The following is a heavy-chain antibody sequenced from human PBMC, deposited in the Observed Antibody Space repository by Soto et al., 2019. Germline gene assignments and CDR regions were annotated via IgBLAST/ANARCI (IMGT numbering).Heavy chain of an antibody. CDR3: ATGYSSSWYASFDY. CDR1: GGTFSSYA. J-gene: IGHJ4*02. V-gene: IGHV1-69*13. D-gene: IGHD6-13*01. CDR2: ITPIFGTA. Sequence: SVKVSFKASGGTFSSYAISWVRQAPGQGLEWMGGITPIFGTANYAQKFQGRVTITADESTSTAYMELSSLRSEDTAVYYCATGYSSSWYASFDYWGQGTLVTV.